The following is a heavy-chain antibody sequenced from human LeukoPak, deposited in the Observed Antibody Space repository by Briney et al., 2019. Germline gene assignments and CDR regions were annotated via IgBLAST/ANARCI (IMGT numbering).Heavy chain of an antibody. CDR3: AREQHCGSTSCPQDV. CDR2: IKPDTGDT. Sequence: ASVKVSCKASGYTFTDYFIHWVRQAPGHGLECMGWIKPDTGDTSYAQKFQGRLTTARDTSIRTAYMELTRLRSDDTAIYFCAREQHCGSTSCPQDVWGQGTLVTVSS. V-gene: IGHV1-2*02. CDR1: GYTFTDYF. D-gene: IGHD2-2*01. J-gene: IGHJ4*02.